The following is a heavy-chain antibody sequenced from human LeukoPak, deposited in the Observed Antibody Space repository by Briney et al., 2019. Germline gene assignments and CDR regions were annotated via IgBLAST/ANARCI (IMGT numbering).Heavy chain of an antibody. D-gene: IGHD5-12*01. V-gene: IGHV1-2*02. Sequence: ASVKVSCKASGYTFTGYYMHWVRQAPGQGLEWMEWINPNSGGTNFAQNFQGRVTLTRVTSISTAYMELSSLISEDTAVYYCASVYSGYDLCQLDYWGQGTLVTVSS. CDR1: GYTFTGYY. CDR2: INPNSGGT. CDR3: ASVYSGYDLCQLDY. J-gene: IGHJ4*02.